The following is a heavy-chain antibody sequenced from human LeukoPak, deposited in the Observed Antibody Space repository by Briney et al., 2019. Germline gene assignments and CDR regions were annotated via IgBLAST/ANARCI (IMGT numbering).Heavy chain of an antibody. V-gene: IGHV4-34*01. CDR1: GGSFSGYY. CDR2: INHSGST. CDR3: ARGSDYYYYGMDV. Sequence: SETLSLTCAVYGGSFSGYYWSWIRQPPGKGLDWIGEINHSGSTNYNPSLKSRVTISVDTSKNQFSLKLSSVTAADTAVYYCARGSDYYYYGMDVWGQGTTVTVS. J-gene: IGHJ6*02.